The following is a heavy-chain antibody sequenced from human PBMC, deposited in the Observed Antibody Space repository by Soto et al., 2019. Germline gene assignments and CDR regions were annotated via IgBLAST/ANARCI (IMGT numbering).Heavy chain of an antibody. J-gene: IGHJ4*02. CDR2: ISSSSSII. CDR3: ARKFYYDSSGHYYYY. CDR1: GFTFSSYS. Sequence: GGSLRLSCAASGFTFSSYSMNWVRQAPGKGLEWVSYISSSSSIIYYADSVKGRFTISRDNAKNSLYLQMNSLRAGDTAVYYCARKFYYDSSGHYYYYWGQGTLVTVSS. V-gene: IGHV3-48*01. D-gene: IGHD3-22*01.